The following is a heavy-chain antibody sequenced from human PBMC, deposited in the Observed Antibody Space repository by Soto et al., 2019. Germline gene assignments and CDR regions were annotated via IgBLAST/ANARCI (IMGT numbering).Heavy chain of an antibody. CDR1: GLSFRNYG. V-gene: IGHV3-30*18. CDR2: ISYGGSNK. J-gene: IGHJ6*02. CDR3: AKEIYYXDSSGYYYPAYGMDV. D-gene: IGHD3-22*01. Sequence: GGLRRLYCATSGLSFRNYGKHSVRPAPGKGLEWVAVISYGGSNKYYADSVKGRFTISRDNSKNTLYLQMNSLRAEDTAVYYCAKEIYYXDSSGYYYPAYGMDVWGQGTAVTVS.